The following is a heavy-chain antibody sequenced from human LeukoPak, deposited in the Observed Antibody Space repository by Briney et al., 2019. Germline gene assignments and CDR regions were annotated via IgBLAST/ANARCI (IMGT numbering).Heavy chain of an antibody. Sequence: ASVKVSCKASGYTFTSYGISWVRQAPGQGLEWMGWISAYNGNTNYAQKLQGRVTMTTDTSTSTAYMELRSLRSDDTAVYYCARDGYNGSGSYYNLPYYFDYWGQGTLVTVSS. CDR1: GYTFTSYG. D-gene: IGHD3-10*01. V-gene: IGHV1-18*01. CDR2: ISAYNGNT. J-gene: IGHJ4*02. CDR3: ARDGYNGSGSYYNLPYYFDY.